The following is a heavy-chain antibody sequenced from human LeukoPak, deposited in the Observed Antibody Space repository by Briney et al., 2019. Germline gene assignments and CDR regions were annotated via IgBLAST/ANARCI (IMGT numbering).Heavy chain of an antibody. V-gene: IGHV4-30-2*01. J-gene: IGHJ4*02. CDR2: IYHSGST. CDR3: ASGYSSGWYDY. D-gene: IGHD6-19*01. Sequence: PSETLSLTCAISGGSISSGGYSWSWIRQPPGKGLEWIGYIYHSGSTYYNPSLKSRVTISVDRSKNQFSLKLSSVTAADTAVYYCASGYSSGWYDYWGQGTLVTVSS. CDR1: GGSISSGGYS.